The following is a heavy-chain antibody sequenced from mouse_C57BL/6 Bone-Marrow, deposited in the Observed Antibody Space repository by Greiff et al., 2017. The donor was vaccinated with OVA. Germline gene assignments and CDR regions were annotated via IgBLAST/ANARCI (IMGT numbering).Heavy chain of an antibody. J-gene: IGHJ3*01. V-gene: IGHV1-5*01. CDR1: GYTFTSYW. CDR2: IYPGNSDT. CDR3: TDDYDVLPFAY. D-gene: IGHD2-4*01. Sequence: VQLQQSGTVLARPGASVKMSCKTSGYTFTSYWMHWVKQRPGQGLEWIGAIYPGNSDTSYNQKFKGKAKLTAVTSASTACMELSSLTNEDSAVYYGTDDYDVLPFAYWGQGTLVAVSA.